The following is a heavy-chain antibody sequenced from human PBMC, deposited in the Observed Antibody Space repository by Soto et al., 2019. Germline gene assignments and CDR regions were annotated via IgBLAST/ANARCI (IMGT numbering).Heavy chain of an antibody. J-gene: IGHJ4*02. CDR3: VRKPDTGPTVPFDY. Sequence: QVQLVESGGGVVQPGRSLRLSCAASGFTCSSYGMHWVRQVTGKGLEWVAVTSYDGDTKYYADSVKGRFTISRDNSKNTLYLQMDSVRPEDTAVYYCVRKPDTGPTVPFDYWGPGTLGTVSS. D-gene: IGHD1-1*01. CDR1: GFTCSSYG. V-gene: IGHV3-30*03. CDR2: TSYDGDTK.